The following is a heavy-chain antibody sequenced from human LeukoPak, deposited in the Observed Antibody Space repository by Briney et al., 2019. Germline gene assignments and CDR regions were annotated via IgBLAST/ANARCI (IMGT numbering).Heavy chain of an antibody. V-gene: IGHV1-2*02. CDR3: ARDYGSSGSNYYYYMDV. D-gene: IGHD6-6*01. J-gene: IGHJ6*03. CDR1: GYTFTGYY. Sequence: ASVKVSCKASGYTFTGYYMYWVRQAPGQGLEWMGWINPNSGDTNYAQKFQGRVTMTRDTSISTAYMGLSRLRSDDTAVYYCARDYGSSGSNYYYYMDVWGKGTTVTVSS. CDR2: INPNSGDT.